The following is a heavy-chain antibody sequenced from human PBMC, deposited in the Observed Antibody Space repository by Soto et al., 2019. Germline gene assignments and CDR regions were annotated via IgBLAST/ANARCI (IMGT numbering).Heavy chain of an antibody. CDR2: ISSNGGST. CDR3: AREGGGYYFDY. CDR1: GFTFSSYA. D-gene: IGHD3-16*01. V-gene: IGHV3-64*01. Sequence: EVQLVESGGGLVQPGGSLRLSCAASGFTFSSYAMHWVRQAPGKGLEYVSAISSNGGSTYYANSVKGRFTISRDNSKTTLYLQMASLRAEDMAVYYCAREGGGYYFDYWGQGTLVTVSS. J-gene: IGHJ4*02.